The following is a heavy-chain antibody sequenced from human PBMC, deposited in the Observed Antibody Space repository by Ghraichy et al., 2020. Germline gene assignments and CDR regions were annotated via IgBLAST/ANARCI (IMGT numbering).Heavy chain of an antibody. D-gene: IGHD3-3*01. CDR2: ISAYNGNT. Sequence: ASVKVSCKASGYTFTSYGISWVRQAPGQGLEWMGWISAYNGNTNYAQKLQGRVTMTTDTSTSTAYMELRSLRSDDTAVYYCARARARMYYDFWSGYYTIPPFNWFDPWGQGTLVTVSS. V-gene: IGHV1-18*01. CDR3: ARARARMYYDFWSGYYTIPPFNWFDP. CDR1: GYTFTSYG. J-gene: IGHJ5*02.